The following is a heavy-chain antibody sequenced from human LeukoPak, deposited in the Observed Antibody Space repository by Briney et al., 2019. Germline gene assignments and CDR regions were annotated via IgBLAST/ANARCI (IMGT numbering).Heavy chain of an antibody. Sequence: GGSLRLSCAASGFTFGDYAMSWFRQAPGKGLEWVGLIRSKTYGATTEYAASVKGRFTISRDDSKSIAYLQMNSLKTEDTAVYYCTRRVTNGRGRAFDIWGQGTMVTVSS. V-gene: IGHV3-49*03. CDR3: TRRVTNGRGRAFDI. CDR2: IRSKTYGATT. J-gene: IGHJ3*02. D-gene: IGHD4-11*01. CDR1: GFTFGDYA.